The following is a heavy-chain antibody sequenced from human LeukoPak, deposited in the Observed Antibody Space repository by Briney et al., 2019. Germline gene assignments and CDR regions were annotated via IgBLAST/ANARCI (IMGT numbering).Heavy chain of an antibody. CDR3: ARFVPGGWYGNY. CDR1: GGSFSGYY. CDR2: INHSGST. Sequence: PSETLSLTCAVYGGSFSGYYWSWIRQPPGKGLEWIGEINHSGSTNYNPSLKSRVTISVDTSKNQFSLKLSSVTAADTAVYYCARFVPGGWYGNYWGQGTLVTVS. D-gene: IGHD6-19*01. J-gene: IGHJ4*02. V-gene: IGHV4-34*01.